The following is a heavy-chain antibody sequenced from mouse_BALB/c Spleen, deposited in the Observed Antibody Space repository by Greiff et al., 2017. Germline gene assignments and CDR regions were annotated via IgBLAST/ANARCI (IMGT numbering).Heavy chain of an antibody. CDR3: AKSRDYDQGYAMDY. Sequence: VQLVESGPGLVAPSQSLSITCTVSGFSLTDYGVSWIRQPPGKGLEWLGVIWGGGSTYYNSALKSRLSISKDNSKSQVFLKMNSLQTDDTAMYYCAKSRDYDQGYAMDYWGQGTSVTVSS. J-gene: IGHJ4*01. CDR1: GFSLTDYG. CDR2: IWGGGST. V-gene: IGHV2-6-5*01. D-gene: IGHD2-4*01.